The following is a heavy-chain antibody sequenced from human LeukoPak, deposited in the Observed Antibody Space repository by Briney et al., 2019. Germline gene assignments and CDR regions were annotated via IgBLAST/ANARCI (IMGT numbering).Heavy chain of an antibody. J-gene: IGHJ4*02. Sequence: SETLSLTCTVSNASITNYDWNWIRQSADKGLEWIGRILATGSTNYHPSLRTRITISADTSKNQISLRLTSMTAADTALYYCTRVPRYCSCGRCYVDWGQGTLVTVSS. V-gene: IGHV4-4*07. CDR1: NASITNYD. CDR2: ILATGST. CDR3: TRVPRYCSCGRCYVD. D-gene: IGHD2-15*01.